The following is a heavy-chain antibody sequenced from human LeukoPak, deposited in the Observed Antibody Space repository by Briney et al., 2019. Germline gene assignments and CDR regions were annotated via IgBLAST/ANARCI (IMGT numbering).Heavy chain of an antibody. J-gene: IGHJ5*02. Sequence: GGSLRLSCAASGFKFTTYYMTWIRQAPGKGLEWLSYISGSGTTIDYADSVKGRFTISSDNAKTSVYLQMNNLTAEDAAVYYCVRLIRGATFDPWGQGALVAVSS. CDR3: VRLIRGATFDP. V-gene: IGHV3-11*01. D-gene: IGHD3-10*01. CDR1: GFKFTTYY. CDR2: ISGSGTTI.